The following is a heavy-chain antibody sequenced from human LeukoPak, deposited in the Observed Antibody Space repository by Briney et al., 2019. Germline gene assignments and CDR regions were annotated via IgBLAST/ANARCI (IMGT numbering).Heavy chain of an antibody. D-gene: IGHD3-10*01. Sequence: SETLSLTCTVSGGSVSSGSYYWSWIRQPPGKGLEWIGYIYYSGSTNYNPSLKSRVTISVDTSKNQFSLKLSPVTAADTAVYYCAAVGGGAFDIWGQGTMVTVSS. CDR1: GGSVSSGSYY. J-gene: IGHJ3*02. V-gene: IGHV4-61*01. CDR2: IYYSGST. CDR3: AAVGGGAFDI.